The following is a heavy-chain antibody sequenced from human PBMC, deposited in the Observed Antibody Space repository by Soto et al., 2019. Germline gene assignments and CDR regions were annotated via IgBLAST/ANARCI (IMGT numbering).Heavy chain of an antibody. CDR1: GFTFGDYA. CDR2: FRSKAYGGTT. V-gene: IGHV3-49*04. D-gene: IGHD2-15*01. J-gene: IGHJ4*02. Sequence: GGSLGLSCTASGFTFGDYAMSWVRKAPGKGLEWVGFFRSKAYGGTTEYAASVKGRFTISRDDSKSIAYLQMNSLKTEDTAVYYCTREGGDCSGGSCYFDYWGQGTLVTVSS. CDR3: TREGGDCSGGSCYFDY.